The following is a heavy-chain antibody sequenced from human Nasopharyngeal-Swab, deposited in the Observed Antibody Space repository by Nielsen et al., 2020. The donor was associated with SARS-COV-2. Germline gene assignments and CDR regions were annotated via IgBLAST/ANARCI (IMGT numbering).Heavy chain of an antibody. CDR3: ARGLAGSIAGAYYYDSSGYYYFYYFDY. Sequence: WVRQAPGQGLEWMGGIIPIFGTANYAQKFQDRVTITADESTSTAYMELSSLRSENTAVYYCARGLAGSIAGAYYYDSSGYYYFYYFDYWGQGTLVTVSS. V-gene: IGHV1-69*01. CDR2: IIPIFGTA. J-gene: IGHJ4*02. D-gene: IGHD3-22*01.